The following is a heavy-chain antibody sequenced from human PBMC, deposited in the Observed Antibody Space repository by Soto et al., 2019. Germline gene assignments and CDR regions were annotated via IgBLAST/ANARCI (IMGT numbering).Heavy chain of an antibody. CDR2: ISAYNGNT. Sequence: QVQLVQSGAEVKKPGASVKVSCKASGYTFTNYGISWVRQAPGQGLEWMGWISAYNGNTNYAQKLQGRVTMTTDTSTSTDYLERRSLRSDDTAVYDCARDSPPVDYWGQGTLVTVSS. CDR1: GYTFTNYG. J-gene: IGHJ4*02. V-gene: IGHV1-18*01. CDR3: ARDSPPVDY.